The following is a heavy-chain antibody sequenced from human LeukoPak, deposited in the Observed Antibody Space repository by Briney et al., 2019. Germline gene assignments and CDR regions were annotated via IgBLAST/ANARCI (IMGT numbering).Heavy chain of an antibody. Sequence: GGSLRLSCVASGFTLSSYAVSWVRQAPGKGLQWVSSLGISGDYAWYAVSVKGRFTISRDSSKNTLYLQMNRLGAEDTAVYYCARGGGGNSDFLTTYTGASLSFDYWGQGALVTVSS. D-gene: IGHD3-9*01. CDR3: ARGGGGNSDFLTTYTGASLSFDY. CDR2: LGISGDYA. V-gene: IGHV3-23*01. J-gene: IGHJ4*02. CDR1: GFTLSSYA.